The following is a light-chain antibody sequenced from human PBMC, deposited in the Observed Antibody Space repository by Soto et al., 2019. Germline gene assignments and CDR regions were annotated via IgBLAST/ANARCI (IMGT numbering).Light chain of an antibody. Sequence: QSVLTQPASVSGSPGQSITISCTGATSGVGSYHLVSWYQQYPGKAPKLMIYEGTKRPSGVSNRFSGSKSGNTASLTISGLQAEDEADYYCCLYAGSSTFVVVCGGTKLTVL. CDR3: CLYAGSSTFVV. J-gene: IGLJ3*02. V-gene: IGLV2-23*03. CDR1: TSGVGSYHL. CDR2: EGT.